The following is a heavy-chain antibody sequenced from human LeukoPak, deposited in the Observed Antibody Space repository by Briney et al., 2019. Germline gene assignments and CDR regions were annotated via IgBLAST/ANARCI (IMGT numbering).Heavy chain of an antibody. D-gene: IGHD2/OR15-2a*01. CDR2: INHSGST. V-gene: IGHV4-34*01. J-gene: IGHJ6*03. Sequence: SETLSLTCAVYGGSFSGYYWSWIRQPPGKGLEWIGEINHSGSTNYNPSLKSRVTISVDTSKNQFSLKLSSVTAADTAVYYCARINSEYYYYYYYMDVWGKGTTVTVSS. CDR3: ARINSEYYYYYYYMDV. CDR1: GGSFSGYY.